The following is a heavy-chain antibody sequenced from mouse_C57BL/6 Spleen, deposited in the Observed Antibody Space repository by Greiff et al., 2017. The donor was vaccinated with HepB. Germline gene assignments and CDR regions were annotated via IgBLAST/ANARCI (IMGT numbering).Heavy chain of an antibody. J-gene: IGHJ2*01. V-gene: IGHV5-6*01. CDR3: ARRGTTRSYFDY. CDR2: ISSGGSYT. CDR1: GFTFSSYG. D-gene: IGHD1-1*01. Sequence: EVHLVESGGDLVKPGGSLKLSCAASGFTFSSYGMSWVRQTPDKRLEWVATISSGGSYTYYPDSVKGRFTISRDNAKNTLYLQMSSLKSEDTAMYYCARRGTTRSYFDYWGQGTTLTVSS.